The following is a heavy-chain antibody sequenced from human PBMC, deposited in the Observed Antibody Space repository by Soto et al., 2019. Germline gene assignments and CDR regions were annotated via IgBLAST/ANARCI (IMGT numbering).Heavy chain of an antibody. Sequence: GGSLRLSCAASGFTFSDYYMSWIRQAPGKGLEWVSYISSSGSTIYYADSVKGRFTISRDNAKNSLYLQMNSLRAEDTAVYYCASLGTGRTDYYYYMDVWGKGTTVTVSS. V-gene: IGHV3-11*01. CDR1: GFTFSDYY. CDR3: ASLGTGRTDYYYYMDV. CDR2: ISSSGSTI. J-gene: IGHJ6*03. D-gene: IGHD7-27*01.